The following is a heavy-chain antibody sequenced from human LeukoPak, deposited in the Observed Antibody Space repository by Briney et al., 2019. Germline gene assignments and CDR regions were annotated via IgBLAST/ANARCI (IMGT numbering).Heavy chain of an antibody. CDR3: ARRNDILTGYYSSFDY. D-gene: IGHD3-9*01. Sequence: PSETLSLTCTVSGASISSSPYYWGWIRQPPGKGLEWLASVYYSGGTYYNPSLKGRATISVDTSRSQFSLKLSSVTAADTAVYCCARRNDILTGYYSSFDYWGQGTLVTVSS. CDR1: GASISSSPYY. CDR2: VYYSGGT. J-gene: IGHJ4*02. V-gene: IGHV4-39*01.